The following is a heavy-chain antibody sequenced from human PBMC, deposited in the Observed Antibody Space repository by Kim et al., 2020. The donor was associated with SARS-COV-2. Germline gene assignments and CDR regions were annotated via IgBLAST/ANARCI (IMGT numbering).Heavy chain of an antibody. J-gene: IGHJ4*02. D-gene: IGHD5-12*01. CDR2: T. V-gene: IGHV4-4*07. Sequence: TNDNPSFGSRVTMLVDTSKNHVSLKLTAVTAADTAVYYCAKMGTVARFDNWGQGVLVTVSS. CDR3: AKMGTVARFDN.